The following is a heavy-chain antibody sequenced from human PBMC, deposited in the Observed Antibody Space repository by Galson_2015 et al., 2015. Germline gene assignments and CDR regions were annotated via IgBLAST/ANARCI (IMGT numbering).Heavy chain of an antibody. CDR2: YNGNA. Sequence: YNGNANYAQKLQGRVTMTTDTSTSTAYMEVRSLRSDDTALYYCARGVIAARPGDAFDVWGQGTMVTVSS. V-gene: IGHV1-18*01. CDR3: ARGVIAARPGDAFDV. J-gene: IGHJ3*01. D-gene: IGHD6-6*01.